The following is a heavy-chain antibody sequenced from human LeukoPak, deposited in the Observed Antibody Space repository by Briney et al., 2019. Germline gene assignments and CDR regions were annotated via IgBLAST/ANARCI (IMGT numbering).Heavy chain of an antibody. CDR3: ARGSSFGAY. J-gene: IGHJ4*02. Sequence: GGSLSLSCAASGFTFRDHWMHWVRQAPGKGLEWVANINQDGSERYYVDPVKGRFTISRDNTRNSLYLQMNSLRAEVTAVYYCARGSSFGAYWGQGTLVTVSS. V-gene: IGHV3-7*03. D-gene: IGHD3-3*01. CDR1: GFTFRDHW. CDR2: INQDGSER.